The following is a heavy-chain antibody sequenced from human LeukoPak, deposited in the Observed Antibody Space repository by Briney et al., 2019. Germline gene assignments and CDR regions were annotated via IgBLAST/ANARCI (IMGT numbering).Heavy chain of an antibody. CDR3: ARDRYSNYHFDY. J-gene: IGHJ4*02. CDR2: IIPIFGTA. V-gene: IGHV1-69*13. D-gene: IGHD4-11*01. Sequence: SVKVSCKASGYTFTNFGISWVRQAPGQGLEWMGGIIPIFGTANYAQKFQGRVTITADESTSTAYMELSSLRSEDTAVYYCARDRYSNYHFDYWGQGTLVTVSS. CDR1: GYTFTNFG.